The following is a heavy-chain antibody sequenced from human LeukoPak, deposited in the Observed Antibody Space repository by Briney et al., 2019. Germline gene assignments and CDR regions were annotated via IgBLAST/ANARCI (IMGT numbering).Heavy chain of an antibody. J-gene: IGHJ4*02. CDR1: GFTFSSYS. Sequence: GGSLRLSCAASGFTFSSYSMNWVRQAPGKGLEWVSSISSSSSYIYYADSVKGRFTISRDNAKNSLYLQMNSLRAEDTAVYYCARAEGYSYGYGDYWGQGTLVTVSS. CDR2: ISSSSSYI. D-gene: IGHD5-18*01. V-gene: IGHV3-21*04. CDR3: ARAEGYSYGYGDY.